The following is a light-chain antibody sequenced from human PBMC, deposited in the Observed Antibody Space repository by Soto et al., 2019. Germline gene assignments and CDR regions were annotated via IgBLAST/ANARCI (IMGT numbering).Light chain of an antibody. CDR2: RNN. J-gene: IGLJ1*01. Sequence: QSVLTQPPSASGTPGQRVTISCSGSSSNIGSNYVYWYQQLPGTAPKLLIYRNNQRPSGAPDRFSGSKSGTSASLAISGLRSEDEADYYCAAWDDSLSVPFGTGTKVTVL. CDR3: AAWDDSLSVP. CDR1: SSNIGSNY. V-gene: IGLV1-47*01.